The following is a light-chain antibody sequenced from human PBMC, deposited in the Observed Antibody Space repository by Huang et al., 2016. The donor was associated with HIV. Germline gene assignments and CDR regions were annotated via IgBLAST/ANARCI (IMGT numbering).Light chain of an antibody. CDR1: KGISNY. CDR3: QKYSSAPLT. J-gene: IGKJ3*01. Sequence: DIQMTQSPSSRSASVADRVTITSRARKGISNYLAWYQQKPGKGPKLLIFPASTLKSGVTSRFSGSGAGTQFTLTIISLQPEDVGTYYCQKYSSAPLTFGPGTKVDIK. V-gene: IGKV1-27*01. CDR2: PAS.